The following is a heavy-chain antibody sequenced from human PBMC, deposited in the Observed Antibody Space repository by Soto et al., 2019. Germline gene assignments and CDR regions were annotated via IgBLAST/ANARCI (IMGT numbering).Heavy chain of an antibody. D-gene: IGHD3-3*01. CDR2: INHSGST. J-gene: IGHJ6*02. CDR3: ARCPTYYDFWSGYYTCYYYGMDV. CDR1: GGSFSGYH. V-gene: IGHV4-34*01. Sequence: SDTLSLTYADSGGSFSGYHGSWSRQPPVRCRQCIREINHSGSTNYIPSLKSRVTISVDTSKSQFSLKLSFVTAAETSVYYCARCPTYYDFWSGYYTCYYYGMDVWGQGTTVTVSS.